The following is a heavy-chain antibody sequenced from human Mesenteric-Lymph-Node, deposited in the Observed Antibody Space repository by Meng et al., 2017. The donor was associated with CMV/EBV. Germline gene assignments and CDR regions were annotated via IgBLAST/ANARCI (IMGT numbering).Heavy chain of an antibody. D-gene: IGHD2-15*01. J-gene: IGHJ5*02. Sequence: ASVKVSCKASGYTFTGYYMHWVRQAPGQGLEWMGWINPNSGGTNYAQKFQGRVTMTRGTSISTGYMELRRLTSDDTAVYYCVRGYCSSETCYPGGWFDPWGQGTLVTVSS. CDR2: INPNSGGT. CDR3: VRGYCSSETCYPGGWFDP. CDR1: GYTFTGYY. V-gene: IGHV1-2*02.